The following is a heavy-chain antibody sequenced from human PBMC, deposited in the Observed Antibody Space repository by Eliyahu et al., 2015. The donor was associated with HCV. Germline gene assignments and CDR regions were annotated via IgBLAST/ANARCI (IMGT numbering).Heavy chain of an antibody. V-gene: IGHV3-30*02. CDR1: XFTFSSYX. CDR2: IRYDGSNK. Sequence: QVQLVESGGGVVQPGGSLRLSCAASXFTFSSYXXHWFRQXPGKGLXWVAFIRYDGSNKYYADSVKGRFTISRDNSKNTLYLQMNSLRAEDTAVFYCAKDFWDDSGSWAPNWLDPWGQGTLVTVSS. D-gene: IGHD3-10*01. CDR3: AKDFWDDSGSWAPNWLDP. J-gene: IGHJ5*02.